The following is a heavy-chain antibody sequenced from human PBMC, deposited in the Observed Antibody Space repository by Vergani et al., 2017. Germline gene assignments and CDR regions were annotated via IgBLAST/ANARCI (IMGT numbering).Heavy chain of an antibody. CDR1: GGSISSYY. Sequence: QVQLQESGPGLVKPSETLSLTCTVSGGSISSYYWSWIRQPPGKGLEWIGSIYYSGSTYYNPSLKSRVTISVDTSKNQFSLKLSSVTAADTAVYYCASLGTYYYDSSGQIDYWGQGTLVTVSS. CDR2: IYYSGST. D-gene: IGHD3-22*01. J-gene: IGHJ4*02. CDR3: ASLGTYYYDSSGQIDY. V-gene: IGHV4-59*05.